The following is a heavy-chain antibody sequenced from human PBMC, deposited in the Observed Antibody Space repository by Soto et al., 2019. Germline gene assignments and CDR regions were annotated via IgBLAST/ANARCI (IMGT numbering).Heavy chain of an antibody. V-gene: IGHV3-23*01. CDR3: AKEGRGYSGSPFDY. CDR1: GFTFSSYG. Sequence: GGSLRLSCAASGFTFSSYGMHWVRQAPGKGLEWVSAISGSGGSTYYADSVKGRFTISRDNSKNTLYLQMNSLRAEDTAVYYCAKEGRGYSGSPFDYWGQGTLVTVSS. CDR2: ISGSGGST. J-gene: IGHJ4*02. D-gene: IGHD1-26*01.